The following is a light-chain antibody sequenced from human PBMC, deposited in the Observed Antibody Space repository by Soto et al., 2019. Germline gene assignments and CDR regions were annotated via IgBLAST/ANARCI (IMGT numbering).Light chain of an antibody. CDR1: QSISSY. J-gene: IGKJ4*01. CDR2: AAS. Sequence: DIQMTQSPSSLSASVGDSVTITCRASQSISSYLNWYQQKPGKAPKLLIYAASSLQSGVLSRFSGSGSGTDFTLTISSLQPEDFATYYCQQSYSTPLTFGGGAKVDIK. CDR3: QQSYSTPLT. V-gene: IGKV1-39*01.